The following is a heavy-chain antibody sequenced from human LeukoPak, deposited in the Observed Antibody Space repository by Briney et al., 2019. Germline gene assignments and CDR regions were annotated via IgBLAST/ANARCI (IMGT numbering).Heavy chain of an antibody. V-gene: IGHV1-46*01. CDR1: GYTFTSYY. CDR2: INPTGGST. J-gene: IGHJ5*02. CDR3: ARDNSVGDNAWWFDP. D-gene: IGHD1-26*01. Sequence: ASVKVSCRASGYTFTSYYMHWVRQAPGQGLEWMGLINPTGGSTGYAQKFQGRVTMTRDMSTSTDYMELSSLRSEDTAIYYCARDNSVGDNAWWFDPWGQGTLVTVSS.